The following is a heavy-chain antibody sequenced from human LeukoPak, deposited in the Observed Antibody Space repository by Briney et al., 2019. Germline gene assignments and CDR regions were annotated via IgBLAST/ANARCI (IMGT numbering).Heavy chain of an antibody. Sequence: GGSLRLSCVASGFTFSSYAMSWVRQAPGKGLEWVSAISGSGGSTYYADSVKGRFTISRDNSKNTLYLQMNSLRAEDTAVYYCAKDLRYSSSWYGGTDAFDIWGQGTMVTVSS. CDR2: ISGSGGST. V-gene: IGHV3-23*01. J-gene: IGHJ3*02. CDR1: GFTFSSYA. CDR3: AKDLRYSSSWYGGTDAFDI. D-gene: IGHD6-13*01.